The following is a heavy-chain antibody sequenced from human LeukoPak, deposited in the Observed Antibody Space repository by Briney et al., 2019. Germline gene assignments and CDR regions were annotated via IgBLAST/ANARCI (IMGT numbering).Heavy chain of an antibody. Sequence: GASVKVSCKASGYTFTGYYMHWVRQAPGQGLEWMEWINPNSGGTNYAQKFQGRVTMTRDTSISTAYMELSRLRSDDTAVYYCARGTQYYYDSSGSPLYYFDYWGQGTLVTVSS. CDR1: GYTFTGYY. J-gene: IGHJ4*02. CDR2: INPNSGGT. D-gene: IGHD3-22*01. V-gene: IGHV1-2*02. CDR3: ARGTQYYYDSSGSPLYYFDY.